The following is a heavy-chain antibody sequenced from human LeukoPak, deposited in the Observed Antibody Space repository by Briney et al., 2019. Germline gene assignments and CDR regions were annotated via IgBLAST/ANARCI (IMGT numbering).Heavy chain of an antibody. V-gene: IGHV3-30*18. Sequence: GGSLRLSCATSVFTFTSHGMHWGRQAPGKGVGWVAIISYDGSDKYYADSVKVRFTISRDNSKNTLSLQMNSLRTEDTAIYYCAKDFGWGAFDIWGQGTMVTVAS. D-gene: IGHD6-19*01. CDR1: VFTFTSHG. J-gene: IGHJ3*02. CDR3: AKDFGWGAFDI. CDR2: ISYDGSDK.